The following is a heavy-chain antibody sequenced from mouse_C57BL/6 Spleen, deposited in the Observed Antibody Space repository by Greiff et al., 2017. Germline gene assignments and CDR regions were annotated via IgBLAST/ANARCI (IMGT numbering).Heavy chain of an antibody. V-gene: IGHV5-9*01. Sequence: EVKLMESGGGLVKPGGSLKLSCAASGFTFSSYTMSWVRQTPEKRLEWVATISGGGGNTYYPDSVKGRFTISRDNAKNTLYLQMSILRSEDTALYYCARLDYGNYGFAYWGQGTLVTVSA. CDR3: ARLDYGNYGFAY. CDR1: GFTFSSYT. J-gene: IGHJ3*01. CDR2: ISGGGGNT. D-gene: IGHD2-1*01.